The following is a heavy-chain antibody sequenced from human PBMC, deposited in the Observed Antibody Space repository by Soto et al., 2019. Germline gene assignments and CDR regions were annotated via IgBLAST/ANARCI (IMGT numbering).Heavy chain of an antibody. CDR2: ISSSGSTI. V-gene: IGHV3-11*01. D-gene: IGHD3-10*01. J-gene: IGHJ6*03. CDR3: ARDDNYYGSGSYYYYYMDV. Sequence: GGSLRLSCAASGFTFSDYYMSWIRQAPGKGLEWVSYISSSGSTIYYAESVKGRFTISRDNAKNSLYLQMNSLRAEDTAVYYCARDDNYYGSGSYYYYYMDVWGKGTTVTVSS. CDR1: GFTFSDYY.